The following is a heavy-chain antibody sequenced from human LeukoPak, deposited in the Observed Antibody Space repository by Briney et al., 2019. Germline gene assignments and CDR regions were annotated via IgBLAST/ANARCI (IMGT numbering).Heavy chain of an antibody. CDR3: ARHIAAGITMVRGVIRYFDY. D-gene: IGHD3-10*01. CDR1: GGCISSSSYY. Sequence: SETLSLTCTVSGGCISSSSYYWGGIRQPPGKGLEGSGSIYYSGSTYYNPSLKSRVTISVDTSKNQFSLKLSSVTAADTAVYYCARHIAAGITMVRGVIRYFDYWGQGTLVTVSS. CDR2: IYYSGST. J-gene: IGHJ4*02. V-gene: IGHV4-39*01.